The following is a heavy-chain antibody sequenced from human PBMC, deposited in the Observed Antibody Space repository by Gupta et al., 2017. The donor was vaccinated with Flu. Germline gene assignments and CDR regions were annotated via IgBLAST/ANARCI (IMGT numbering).Heavy chain of an antibody. J-gene: IGHJ4*02. CDR2: MYLGDSDT. D-gene: IGHD6-13*01. Sequence: QMPGKGLEWMGIMYLGDSDTRYSPSFQGHVTISADKSISTAYLQWNSLKASDTAIYYCARHGRLGYSNSWYDYWGQGTLVTVSS. V-gene: IGHV5-51*01. CDR3: ARHGRLGYSNSWYDY.